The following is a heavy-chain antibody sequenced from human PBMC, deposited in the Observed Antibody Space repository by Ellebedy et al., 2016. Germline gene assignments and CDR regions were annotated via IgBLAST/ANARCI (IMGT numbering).Heavy chain of an antibody. CDR1: GGSVSSDY. Sequence: SETLSLTCNVFGGSVSSDYWNWMRRPPGKGLEWIGYVFHTGTTNYNPSLKSRVTMSVDTSKSQFPLRLTSVTAADTAVYYCAKWNGDWYAFDVWGQGTMVTVSS. CDR2: VFHTGTT. J-gene: IGHJ3*01. CDR3: AKWNGDWYAFDV. V-gene: IGHV4-59*02. D-gene: IGHD1-20*01.